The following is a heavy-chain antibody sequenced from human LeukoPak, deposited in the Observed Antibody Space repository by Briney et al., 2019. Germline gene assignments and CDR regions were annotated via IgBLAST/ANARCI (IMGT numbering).Heavy chain of an antibody. Sequence: GGTLRLSCAASGFTFSSYSMNWVRQAPGNELESVSSISSSSSYIYYADSVKGQFTISRDNAKNSLYLQMNSLRAEDTAVYYCARAGSGYCTNGVCYSLGYYYYMDVWGKGTTVTVSS. CDR2: ISSSSSYI. D-gene: IGHD2-8*01. CDR3: ARAGSGYCTNGVCYSLGYYYYMDV. CDR1: GFTFSSYS. J-gene: IGHJ6*03. V-gene: IGHV3-21*01.